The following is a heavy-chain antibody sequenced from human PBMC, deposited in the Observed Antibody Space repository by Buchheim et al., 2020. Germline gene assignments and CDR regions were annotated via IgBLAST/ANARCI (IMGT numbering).Heavy chain of an antibody. CDR1: GGSISSYY. D-gene: IGHD6-13*01. Sequence: QVQLQESGPGLVKPSETLSFTCPASGGSISSYYWSWIRQPPGKGLEWIGYIYYSGSTNYNPSLKSRVTISVDTSKNQFYLKLSSVTAADTAVYYCARDAGMGLDYWGQGTL. CDR3: ARDAGMGLDY. V-gene: IGHV4-59*01. CDR2: IYYSGST. J-gene: IGHJ4*02.